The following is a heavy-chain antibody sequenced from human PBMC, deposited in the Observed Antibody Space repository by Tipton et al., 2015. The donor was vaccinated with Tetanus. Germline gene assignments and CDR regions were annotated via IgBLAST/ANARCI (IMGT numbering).Heavy chain of an antibody. CDR3: AIPRGYYDSSGYYFVY. Sequence: AASGFTFSSYWMHWVRQAPGKGLVWVSRINSDGSSTSYADSVKGRFTISRDNAKNTLYLQMNSLRAEDTAVYYCAIPRGYYDSSGYYFVYWGQGTLVTVSS. CDR1: GFTFSSYW. J-gene: IGHJ4*02. V-gene: IGHV3-74*01. D-gene: IGHD3-22*01. CDR2: INSDGSST.